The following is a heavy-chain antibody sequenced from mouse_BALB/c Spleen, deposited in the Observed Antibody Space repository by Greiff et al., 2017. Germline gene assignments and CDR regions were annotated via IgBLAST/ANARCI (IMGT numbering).Heavy chain of an antibody. V-gene: IGHV5-12-2*01. CDR1: GFTFSSYT. CDR3: ARHLSMDY. J-gene: IGHJ4*01. CDR2: ISNGGGST. Sequence: EVKLMESGGGLVQPGGSLKLSCAASGFTFSSYTMSWVRQTPEKRLEWVAYISNGGGSTYYPDTVKGRFTISRDNAKNTLYLQMSSLKSEDTAMYYCARHLSMDYWGQGTSVTVSS.